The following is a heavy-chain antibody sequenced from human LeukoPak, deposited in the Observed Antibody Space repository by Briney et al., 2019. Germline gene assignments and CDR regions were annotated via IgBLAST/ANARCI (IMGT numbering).Heavy chain of an antibody. V-gene: IGHV3-23*01. CDR3: AKTYYYGSGSKPPMYYFDY. J-gene: IGHJ4*02. CDR1: GFTFSIYA. Sequence: GGSLRLSCAASGFTFSIYAMSWVRQAPGKGLEWVSAISGTGDTTYYADSVKGRFTISRNNSKNTLYLQMNSLRAEDTAVYYCAKTYYYGSGSKPPMYYFDYWGQGTLVTVSS. CDR2: ISGTGDTT. D-gene: IGHD3-10*01.